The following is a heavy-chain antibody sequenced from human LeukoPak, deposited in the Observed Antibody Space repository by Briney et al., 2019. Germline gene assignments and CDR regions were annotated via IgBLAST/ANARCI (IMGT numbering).Heavy chain of an antibody. CDR3: ARGVEPLAANTLAY. J-gene: IGHJ4*02. CDR1: GFTVITND. D-gene: IGHD1-14*01. CDR2: LYSDGNT. Sequence: GGSLRLSCAASGFTVITNDMTWVRQSPGRGLEWVSVLYSDGNTKYADSVQGRFTISRDNSKNTLYLEMNSLSPDDTAVYYCARGVEPLAANTLAYWGQGTLVTVSS. V-gene: IGHV3-53*01.